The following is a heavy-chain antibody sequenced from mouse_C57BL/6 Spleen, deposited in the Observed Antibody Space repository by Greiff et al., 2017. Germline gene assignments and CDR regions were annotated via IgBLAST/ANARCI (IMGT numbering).Heavy chain of an antibody. V-gene: IGHV1-61*01. CDR3: ARWGVQSVPDY. J-gene: IGHJ2*01. Sequence: QVQLQQSGAELVRPGSSVKLSCKASGYTFTSYWMDWVKQRPGQGLEWIGNIYPSDSETHYNQKFKDKATLTVDKSSSTAYMQLSSLTSEDSAVYYCARWGVQSVPDYWGQGTTLTVSS. CDR1: GYTFTSYW. CDR2: IYPSDSET.